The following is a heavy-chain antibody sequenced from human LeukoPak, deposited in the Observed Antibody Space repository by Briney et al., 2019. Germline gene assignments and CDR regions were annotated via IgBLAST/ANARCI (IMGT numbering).Heavy chain of an antibody. J-gene: IGHJ5*02. Sequence: PSETLSLTCTVSGGSTSGYYWSWIRQPPGKGLEWIGNIYYSGSTDYNPSLKSRVAISVDTSENQFSLKLSSVTAADTAVYYCARGRRYFDWLLAPHRNWFDPWGQGTLVTVSS. CDR3: ARGRRYFDWLLAPHRNWFDP. CDR2: IYYSGST. D-gene: IGHD3-9*01. CDR1: GGSTSGYY. V-gene: IGHV4-59*12.